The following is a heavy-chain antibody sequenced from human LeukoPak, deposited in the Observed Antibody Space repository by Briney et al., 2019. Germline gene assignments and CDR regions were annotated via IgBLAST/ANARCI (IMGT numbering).Heavy chain of an antibody. D-gene: IGHD2-2*01. V-gene: IGHV3-53*01. Sequence: PGGSLRLSCVASGFTVSVNYMSWVRQAPGKGLEWVSVIYSGDSTYYVDSVKGRFTISRDNSKNTLYLQMNSLRAEDTAVYYCARDHGRGYCSSTSCYPGIDYWGQGTLVTVSS. CDR1: GFTVSVNY. CDR2: IYSGDST. J-gene: IGHJ4*02. CDR3: ARDHGRGYCSSTSCYPGIDY.